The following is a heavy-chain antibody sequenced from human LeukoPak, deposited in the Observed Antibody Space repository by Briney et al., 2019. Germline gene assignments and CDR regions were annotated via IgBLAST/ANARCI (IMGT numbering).Heavy chain of an antibody. CDR2: IYYSGST. CDR1: GYSISSGYY. J-gene: IGHJ3*02. D-gene: IGHD6-13*01. V-gene: IGHV4-38-2*02. Sequence: NSSETLSLTCTVSGYSISSGYYWGWIRQPPGKGLEWIGSIYYSGSTYYNPSLKSRVTISIDTSKNQFSLKMTSVAAADTAVYYCARAGSSGKDAFDIWGQGTMVTVSS. CDR3: ARAGSSGKDAFDI.